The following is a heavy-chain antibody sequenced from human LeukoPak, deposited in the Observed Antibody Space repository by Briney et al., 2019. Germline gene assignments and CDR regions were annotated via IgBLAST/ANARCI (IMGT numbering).Heavy chain of an antibody. J-gene: IGHJ4*02. CDR3: ARDDAVGATLVAY. V-gene: IGHV3-20*04. Sequence: GGSLRLSCAASGFMFADHGMTWVRQVPGKGLEWVSGINWNGGSTGYVDSVKGRFTTSRDNSKNTLFLQVNSLRAEDTAVYYCARDDAVGATLVAYWGQGTLVTVSS. CDR2: INWNGGST. D-gene: IGHD1-26*01. CDR1: GFMFADHG.